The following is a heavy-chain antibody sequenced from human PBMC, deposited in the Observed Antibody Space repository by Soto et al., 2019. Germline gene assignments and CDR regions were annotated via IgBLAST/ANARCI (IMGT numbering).Heavy chain of an antibody. CDR3: AREMSTYYYDSSGYSHWFDP. J-gene: IGHJ5*02. D-gene: IGHD3-22*01. CDR2: INAGNGNT. CDR1: GYTFTSYA. V-gene: IGHV1-3*01. Sequence: ASVKVSCKASGYTFTSYAMHWVRQAPGQRLEWMGWINAGNGNTKYSQKFQGRVTITRDTSASTAYMELSSLRSEDTAVYYCAREMSTYYYDSSGYSHWFDPWGQGTLVTVSS.